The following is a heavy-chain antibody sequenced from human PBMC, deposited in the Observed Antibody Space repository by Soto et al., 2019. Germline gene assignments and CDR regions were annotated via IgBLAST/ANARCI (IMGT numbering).Heavy chain of an antibody. CDR2: INPSGGST. V-gene: IGHV1-46*01. J-gene: IGHJ5*02. D-gene: IGHD3-10*01. Sequence: ASVKVSCKASGYTFTSYYMHWVRQAPGQGLEWMGIINPSGGSTSYAQKFQGRVTMTRDTSTGTVYMELSSLRSEDTAVYYCARDSSITRRSDWFDPWGQGTLVTVSS. CDR3: ARDSSITRRSDWFDP. CDR1: GYTFTSYY.